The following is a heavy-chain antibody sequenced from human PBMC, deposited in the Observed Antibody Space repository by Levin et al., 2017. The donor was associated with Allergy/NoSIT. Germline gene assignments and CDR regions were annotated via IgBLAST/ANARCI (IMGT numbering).Heavy chain of an antibody. V-gene: IGHV1-2*02. CDR3: ARAEEDHISSSWFPP. D-gene: IGHD6-6*01. CDR1: GYTFIDYY. Sequence: ASVKVSCKASGYTFIDYYIHWVRQAPGQGLEWMGWINPNSGGTNYAQKFQGRVTMTRDTSITTVYMELSRLRSDDTAVYYCARAEEDHISSSWFPPWGEGILVTVSS. J-gene: IGHJ5*02. CDR2: INPNSGGT.